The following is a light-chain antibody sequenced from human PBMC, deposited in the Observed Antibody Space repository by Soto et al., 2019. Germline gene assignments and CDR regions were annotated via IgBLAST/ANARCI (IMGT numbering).Light chain of an antibody. Sequence: EIVMTQSPATLSVSPGERATLSCRASQSVSSNLAWYQQKPGQAPRLLIYGASTRATGIPARFSGSGYGTEFTLTISSLQSEDFAVYDCQQYNNWPRTFGQGTKVEI. J-gene: IGKJ1*01. CDR1: QSVSSN. CDR3: QQYNNWPRT. CDR2: GAS. V-gene: IGKV3-15*01.